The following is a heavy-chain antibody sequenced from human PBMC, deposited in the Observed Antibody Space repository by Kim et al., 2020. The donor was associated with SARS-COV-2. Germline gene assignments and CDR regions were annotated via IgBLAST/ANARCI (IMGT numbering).Heavy chain of an antibody. CDR3: GRDTMVRGVIDH. V-gene: IGHV4-61*01. CDR2: IHYSGST. Sequence: SETLSLTCTVSGGPVSSGTSYWSWTRQPPGKGLEWIGYIHYSGSTNYNPSLESRVTISVDTSKNQFSLKLTSVTAADTAVYYCGRDTMVRGVIDHWGQGTLVTVSS. J-gene: IGHJ5*02. CDR1: GGPVSSGTSY. D-gene: IGHD3-10*01.